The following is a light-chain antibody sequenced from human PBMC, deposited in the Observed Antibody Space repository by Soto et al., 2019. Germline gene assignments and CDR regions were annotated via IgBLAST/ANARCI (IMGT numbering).Light chain of an antibody. J-gene: IGLJ2*01. V-gene: IGLV2-23*01. CDR3: CSYAISGTSRV. Sequence: QLVLTQPASVSGSPGQSITISCTGTSSDVGSHNVVSWYQQHPGKAPKLMIYEGSKRPSGVSNRFSGSKSGNTASLTISGLQAEDEADYYCCSYAISGTSRVFGGGTKVTVL. CDR2: EGS. CDR1: SSDVGSHNV.